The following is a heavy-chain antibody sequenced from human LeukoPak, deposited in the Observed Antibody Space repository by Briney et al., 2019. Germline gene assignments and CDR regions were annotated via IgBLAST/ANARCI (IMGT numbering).Heavy chain of an antibody. Sequence: ASVKVSCKASGYTFTSYAMHWVRQAPGQGLEWMGWINAGNGNTKYSQKFQGRVTITRDTSASTAYMELSSLRSEGTAVYYCASSPRGYYGSGRGHLDYWGQGTLVTVSS. CDR2: INAGNGNT. CDR1: GYTFTSYA. V-gene: IGHV1-3*01. D-gene: IGHD3-10*01. CDR3: ASSPRGYYGSGRGHLDY. J-gene: IGHJ4*02.